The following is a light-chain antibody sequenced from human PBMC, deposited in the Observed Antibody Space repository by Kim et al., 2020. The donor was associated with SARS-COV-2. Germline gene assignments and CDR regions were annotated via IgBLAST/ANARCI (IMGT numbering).Light chain of an antibody. CDR3: QQYNNWWT. Sequence: SVSPGERATLSCRASQGVSSNLAWYQQKPGQAPRLLIYGASTRATGIPARFSGSGSGTEFTLTISSLQFEDFAVYYCQQYNNWWTFGQGTKVDIK. CDR1: QGVSSN. V-gene: IGKV3-15*01. J-gene: IGKJ1*01. CDR2: GAS.